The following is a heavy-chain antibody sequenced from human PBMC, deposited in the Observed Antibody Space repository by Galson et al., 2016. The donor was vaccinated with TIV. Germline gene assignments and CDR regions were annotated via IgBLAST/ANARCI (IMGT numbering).Heavy chain of an antibody. CDR2: IYHTGST. Sequence: SETLSLTCTVSGYSISSGYYWGWIRQPPGKGLEWIGNIYHTGSTYSNPSLRSRLTMSVDTSKNQFSLILNSVTAADTAVYYCARERYWNGGSDYWGRGTLVTVSS. J-gene: IGHJ4*02. CDR3: ARERYWNGGSDY. CDR1: GYSISSGYY. D-gene: IGHD1-1*01. V-gene: IGHV4-38-2*02.